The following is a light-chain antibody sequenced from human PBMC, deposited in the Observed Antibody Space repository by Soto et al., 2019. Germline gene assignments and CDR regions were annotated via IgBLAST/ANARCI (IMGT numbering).Light chain of an antibody. V-gene: IGLV1-47*01. J-gene: IGLJ1*01. CDR2: RNN. Sequence: QSVLTQPPSASGTPGQRVTLSCSGSSSNIGSNYVYWYQQLPGTAPKLLIYRNNQRPSGVPDRFSGSKSGTSAPLAISGLRSEDEADYYCAAWDDSLSGHYVFGTGTKLTVL. CDR3: AAWDDSLSGHYV. CDR1: SSNIGSNY.